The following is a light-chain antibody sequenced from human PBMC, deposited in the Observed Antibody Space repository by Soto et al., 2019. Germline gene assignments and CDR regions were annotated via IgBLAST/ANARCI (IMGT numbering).Light chain of an antibody. V-gene: IGLV2-14*01. Sequence: QSVLTQPASVSGSHGPSITISCPGTSSDVGGYNYVSWYQQHPGKAPKLMIYEVSNRPSGVSNRFSGSKSGNTASLTISGLQAEDEADYYCSSYTSSSTSVFGTGTKVTVL. J-gene: IGLJ1*01. CDR2: EVS. CDR3: SSYTSSSTSV. CDR1: SSDVGGYNY.